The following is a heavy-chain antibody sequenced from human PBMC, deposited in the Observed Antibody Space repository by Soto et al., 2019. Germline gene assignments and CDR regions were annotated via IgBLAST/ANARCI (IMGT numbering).Heavy chain of an antibody. CDR3: ARCRGSCGYFWFDP. CDR1: GYIFTNYG. CDR2: ISGHNDNT. V-gene: IGHV1-18*01. Sequence: ASVKISCKTSGYIFTNYGITWVRHAPGQGLEWVGCISGHNDNTKYAQKVQGRVTLTTDTSTSTAYMELRNLISHYTAVYHCARCRGSCGYFWFDPCRQRHLV. J-gene: IGHJ5*02. D-gene: IGHD3-22*01.